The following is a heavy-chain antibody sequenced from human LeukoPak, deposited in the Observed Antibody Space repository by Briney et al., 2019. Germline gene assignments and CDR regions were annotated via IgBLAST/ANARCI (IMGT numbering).Heavy chain of an antibody. Sequence: SGTLSLTCTVSGGSISSYYWSWIRQPPRKGLEWIGYIYYSGSTNYSPSLKSRVTISVDTSKNQFSLKLSSVTAADTVVYYCTRGSGYEIDYWGQGTLVTVSS. CDR2: IYYSGST. V-gene: IGHV4-59*01. CDR3: TRGSGYEIDY. J-gene: IGHJ4*02. CDR1: GGSISSYY. D-gene: IGHD6-25*01.